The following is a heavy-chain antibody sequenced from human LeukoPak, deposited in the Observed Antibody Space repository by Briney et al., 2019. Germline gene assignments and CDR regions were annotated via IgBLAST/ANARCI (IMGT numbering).Heavy chain of an antibody. Sequence: SQTLSLTCAISGDSVSSNSAAWSWIRQSPSRGLEWLGRTYYRSKWYTEYAVSVKGRITINPDTSKNQFSLQLNSVTPEDTAVYYCARGSYTSTWFWGQGTLVTVSS. J-gene: IGHJ4*02. D-gene: IGHD6-13*01. CDR2: TYYRSKWYT. V-gene: IGHV6-1*01. CDR3: ARGSYTSTWF. CDR1: GDSVSSNSAA.